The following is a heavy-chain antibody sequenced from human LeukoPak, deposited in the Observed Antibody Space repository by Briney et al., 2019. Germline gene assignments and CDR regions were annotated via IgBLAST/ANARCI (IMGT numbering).Heavy chain of an antibody. CDR1: GFTFSSYA. J-gene: IGHJ4*02. CDR3: AKDIISGQQLVQVGDFFDY. D-gene: IGHD6-13*01. CDR2: ISGSGGST. V-gene: IGHV3-23*01. Sequence: GGSLRLSCAASGFTFSSYAMSWVRQAPGKGLEWVSAISGSGGSTYYADSVKGRFTISRDNSKNTLYLQMNSLRAEDTAVYYCAKDIISGQQLVQVGDFFDYWGQGTLVTVSS.